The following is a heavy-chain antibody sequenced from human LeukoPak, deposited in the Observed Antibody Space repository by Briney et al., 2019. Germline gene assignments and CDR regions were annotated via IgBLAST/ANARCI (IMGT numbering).Heavy chain of an antibody. V-gene: IGHV3-7*01. CDR1: GFTFTNPW. CDR3: SRGTDGTLDY. Sequence: PGGSLRLSSAVSGFTFTNPWMAWVSQAPGKGLEWVANIKQDGSTKHYADSLKGRFTISRDNPKNSLYLQMNSLRADDTAVYYCSRGTDGTLDYWGQGILVTVAS. D-gene: IGHD2-8*01. CDR2: IKQDGSTK. J-gene: IGHJ4*02.